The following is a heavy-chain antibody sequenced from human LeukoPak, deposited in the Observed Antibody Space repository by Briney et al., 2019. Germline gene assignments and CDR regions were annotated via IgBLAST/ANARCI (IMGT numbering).Heavy chain of an antibody. V-gene: IGHV3-11*01. CDR1: GFTFSDYY. Sequence: KSGGSLRLSCAASGFTFSDYYMSWIRQAPGKGLEWVSYISSSGSTIYYADSVKGRFTISRDNAKNSLYLQMNSLRAEDTAVYYCARPLLYYYDSSGYYYLRGQGTLVTVSS. CDR2: ISSSGSTI. J-gene: IGHJ4*02. D-gene: IGHD3-22*01. CDR3: ARPLLYYYDSSGYYYL.